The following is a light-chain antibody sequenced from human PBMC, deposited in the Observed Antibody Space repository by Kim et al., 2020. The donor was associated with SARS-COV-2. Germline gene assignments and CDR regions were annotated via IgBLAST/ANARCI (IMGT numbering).Light chain of an antibody. CDR3: QQYNSYSPT. J-gene: IGKJ3*01. V-gene: IGKV1-5*03. Sequence: ASGGDRVTITCRASQSISSWLAWYQQKPGKAPKLLIYKASSLESGVPSRFSGSGSGTEFTLTISSLQPDDFATYYCQQYNSYSPTFGPGTKVDIK. CDR1: QSISSW. CDR2: KAS.